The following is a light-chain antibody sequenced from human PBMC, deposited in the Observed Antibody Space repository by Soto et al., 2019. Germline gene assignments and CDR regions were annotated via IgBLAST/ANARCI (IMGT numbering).Light chain of an antibody. CDR3: QQYGSSPRLT. CDR2: GAS. J-gene: IGKJ2*01. Sequence: EIVLTQSPGTLSLSPGERATLSCRASQSVRSSYLAWYQQKPGQAPRLLIYGASSRATGIPDRFSGSGSGTDFTLTISRLEPEDFAVYYCQQYGSSPRLTFGQGTKLEIK. CDR1: QSVRSSY. V-gene: IGKV3-20*01.